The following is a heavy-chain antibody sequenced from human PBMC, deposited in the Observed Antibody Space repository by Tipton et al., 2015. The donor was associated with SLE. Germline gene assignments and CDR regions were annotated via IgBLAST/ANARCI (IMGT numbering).Heavy chain of an antibody. J-gene: IGHJ6*03. CDR1: DGSISSYY. D-gene: IGHD1-14*01. CDR3: ARDLRSGGYYDYYYMDV. Sequence: TLSLTCTVSDGSISSYYWSWIRQPPGKGLEWIGYIYYSGSTNYNPSLKSRVTISVDTSKNQFSLKLSSVTAADTAVYYCARDLRSGGYYDYYYMDVWGKGTTVTVSS. CDR2: IYYSGST. V-gene: IGHV4-59*01.